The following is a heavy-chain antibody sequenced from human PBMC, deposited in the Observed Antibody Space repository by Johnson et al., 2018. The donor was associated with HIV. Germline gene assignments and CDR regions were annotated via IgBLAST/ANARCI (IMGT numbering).Heavy chain of an antibody. CDR1: GFTFSSYW. CDR2: IKQDGSEK. Sequence: EVQLVESGGGVVQPGGSLRLSCAASGFTFSSYWMSWVRQAPGKGLEWVANIKQDGSEKYYVDSVKGRFIISRDNAKNSLYLQMNSLRAEDTALYYCAGDMALGWVPVGACDVGGKGRMVTVSS. J-gene: IGHJ3*01. CDR3: AGDMALGWVPVGACDV. V-gene: IGHV3-7*03. D-gene: IGHD7-27*01.